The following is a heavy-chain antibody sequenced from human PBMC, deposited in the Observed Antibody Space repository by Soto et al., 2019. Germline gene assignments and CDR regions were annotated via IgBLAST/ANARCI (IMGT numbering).Heavy chain of an antibody. Sequence: QVQLQESGPGLVKPSGTLSLTCAVSNGSITSGNWWSWVRLPPGKGLEWIGDSYQTGSTNYNPSLRSRVIISVDTSKNNSSMRLSSVTAADSAVYFCARVWGALAPIAGWFGPWGRGILVTVSS. CDR1: NGSITSGNW. V-gene: IGHV4-4*02. CDR3: ARVWGALAPIAGWFGP. D-gene: IGHD3-16*01. CDR2: SYQTGST. J-gene: IGHJ5*02.